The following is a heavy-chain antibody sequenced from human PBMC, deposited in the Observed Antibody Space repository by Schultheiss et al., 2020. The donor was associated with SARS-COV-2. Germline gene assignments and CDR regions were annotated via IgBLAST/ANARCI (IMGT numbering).Heavy chain of an antibody. D-gene: IGHD3-9*01. V-gene: IGHV3-30*14. CDR2: ISYDGSNK. CDR1: GFTFSSYA. Sequence: GGSLRLSCAASGFTFSSYAMHWVRQAPGKGLEWVAVISYDGSNKYYADSVKGRFTISRDNSKNTLYLQMSSLRAEDTAVYYCARGFNDIFRWFDPWGQGTLVTVSS. J-gene: IGHJ5*02. CDR3: ARGFNDIFRWFDP.